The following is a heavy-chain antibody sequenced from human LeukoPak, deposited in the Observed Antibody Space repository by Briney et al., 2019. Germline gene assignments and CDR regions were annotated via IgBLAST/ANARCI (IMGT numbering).Heavy chain of an antibody. Sequence: GGSLRLSCAASGFTFSSYWMSWVRQAPGKGLEWVANIKQDGSEKYYVDSVKGRFTISRDNAKNSLYLQMNSLRAEDTAVYYCARAIVVVAAKKGLANAFDIWGQGTMVTVSS. CDR2: IKQDGSEK. J-gene: IGHJ3*02. D-gene: IGHD2-15*01. V-gene: IGHV3-7*01. CDR1: GFTFSSYW. CDR3: ARAIVVVAAKKGLANAFDI.